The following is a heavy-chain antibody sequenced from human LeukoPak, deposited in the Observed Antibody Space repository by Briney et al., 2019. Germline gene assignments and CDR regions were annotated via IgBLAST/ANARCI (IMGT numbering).Heavy chain of an antibody. J-gene: IGHJ4*02. CDR2: INPNSGGT. Sequence: ASVKVSCKASGYTFSGNYMHWVRQAAGQGLEWMGWINPNSGGTYHAREFQGRVSMTTDTSISTAYMELSSLISDDTAVYYCARVARGGTIGWYFDYWGQGTLVTVSS. V-gene: IGHV1-2*02. D-gene: IGHD2-15*01. CDR3: ARVARGGTIGWYFDY. CDR1: GYTFSGNY.